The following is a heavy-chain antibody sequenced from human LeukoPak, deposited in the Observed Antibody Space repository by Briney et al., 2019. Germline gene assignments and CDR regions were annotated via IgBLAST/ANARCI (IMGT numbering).Heavy chain of an antibody. J-gene: IGHJ4*02. CDR3: ARGGSGWSFES. Sequence: GGSLRLSCAASGFTFSIYAMHWVRQAPGKGLEWVAIILYDGSNDYYADSVRGRFTLSRDNSQNTLYQQMNSLRAEDTAVYYCARGGSGWSFESWGQGTLVTVSS. V-gene: IGHV3-30-3*01. CDR1: GFTFSIYA. D-gene: IGHD6-19*01. CDR2: ILYDGSND.